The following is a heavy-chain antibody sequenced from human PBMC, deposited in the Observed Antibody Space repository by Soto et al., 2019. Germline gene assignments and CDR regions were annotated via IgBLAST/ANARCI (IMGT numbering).Heavy chain of an antibody. J-gene: IGHJ4*02. V-gene: IGHV3-23*01. D-gene: IGHD3-22*01. Sequence: GGSLRLSCAASGFTFSSYAMSWVRQAPGKGLEWVSAISGSGGSTYYADPVKGRFTISRDNSKNTLYLQMNSLRAEDTAVYYCAKDLVYYDSSGFSDYWGQGTLVTVSS. CDR2: ISGSGGST. CDR3: AKDLVYYDSSGFSDY. CDR1: GFTFSSYA.